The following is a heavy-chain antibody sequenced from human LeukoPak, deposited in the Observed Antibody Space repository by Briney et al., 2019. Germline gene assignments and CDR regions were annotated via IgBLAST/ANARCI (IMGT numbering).Heavy chain of an antibody. CDR2: NTGSVD. D-gene: IGHD2-21*01. CDR1: GFTHSNFA. Sequence: RTGGSLRLSCTASGFTHSNFAISGVRRAPGKGLERVYCNTGSVDYYANSVKGRITISRDNSKNTLYLQMNSLVSEDTATYYCARGSDLASYNELEYWGQGTLVTVSS. CDR3: ARGSDLASYNELEY. J-gene: IGHJ4*02. V-gene: IGHV3-23*01.